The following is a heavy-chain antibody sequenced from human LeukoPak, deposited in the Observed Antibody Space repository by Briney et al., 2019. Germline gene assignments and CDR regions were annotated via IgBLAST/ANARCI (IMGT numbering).Heavy chain of an antibody. CDR3: ARVCCYFDAGSIPNWFDP. J-gene: IGHJ5*02. Sequence: PSEALSLTCTVSVYSIISILCWGWIRQPPGKGLEWIGRICESGSTYYSPSLKSRVILSLDTSKNQFSLRLSSVTAADTAVYYCARVCCYFDAGSIPNWFDPWGQGTLVTVPS. CDR1: VYSIISILC. D-gene: IGHD3-10*01. CDR2: ICESGST. V-gene: IGHV4-38-2*02.